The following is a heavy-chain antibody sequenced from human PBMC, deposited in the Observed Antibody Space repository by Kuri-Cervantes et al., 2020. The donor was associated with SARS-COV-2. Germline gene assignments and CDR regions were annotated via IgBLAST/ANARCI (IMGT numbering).Heavy chain of an antibody. J-gene: IGHJ3*02. D-gene: IGHD1-26*01. CDR3: AREWGPHDAFDI. CDR1: GYTFTGYY. Sequence: ASVKVSCKASGYTFTGYYMHWVRQAPGQGLEWMGWINPNSGGTNYAQKFQGWVIMTRDTSISTAYMELGRLRSDDTAVYYCAREWGPHDAFDIWGQGTMVTFSS. CDR2: INPNSGGT. V-gene: IGHV1-2*04.